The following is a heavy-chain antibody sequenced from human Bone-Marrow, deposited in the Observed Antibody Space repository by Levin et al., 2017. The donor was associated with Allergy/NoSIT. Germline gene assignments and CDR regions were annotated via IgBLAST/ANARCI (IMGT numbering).Heavy chain of an antibody. Sequence: GESLKISCAASGFTVSNNYMAWVRQPPGKGLEWVSFMYSGGTTHYADSVKGRFTISRDNSKNTLYLQMNSLRAEDTAVYYCARVPGYSWGQGTLVTVSS. CDR1: GFTVSNNY. CDR2: MYSGGTT. CDR3: ARVPGYS. J-gene: IGHJ4*02. V-gene: IGHV3-53*03. D-gene: IGHD6-25*01.